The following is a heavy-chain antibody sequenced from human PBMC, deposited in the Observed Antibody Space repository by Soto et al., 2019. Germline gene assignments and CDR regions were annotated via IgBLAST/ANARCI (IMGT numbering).Heavy chain of an antibody. CDR2: INPNSGGT. V-gene: IGHV1-2*04. CDR1: GYTFTGYY. D-gene: IGHD6-6*01. CDR3: ARDYLSIAAQGPYYGMDV. J-gene: IGHJ6*02. Sequence: ASVKVSCKASGYTFTGYYMHWVRQAPGQGLEWMGWINPNSGGTNYAQKFQGWVTMIRDTSIITAHMELSRLRSDDTAVYYCARDYLSIAAQGPYYGMDVWGQGTTVTVSS.